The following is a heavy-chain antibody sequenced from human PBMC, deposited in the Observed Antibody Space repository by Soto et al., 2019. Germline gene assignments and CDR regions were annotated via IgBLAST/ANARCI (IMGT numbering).Heavy chain of an antibody. V-gene: IGHV3-74*01. CDR3: ARENWYSLDV. CDR2: VPGDGSRA. CDR1: GFSFSSYF. Sequence: EVQLVESGGGSVQPGGSLRLSCAASGFSFSSYFMAWVRQAPGEGLVSVSHVPGDGSRASYADSVRGRFTISSDNAKNTLYLKMDSLGDEDTTIYYCARENWYSLDVWGQGTTVTVSS. D-gene: IGHD1-26*01. J-gene: IGHJ6*02.